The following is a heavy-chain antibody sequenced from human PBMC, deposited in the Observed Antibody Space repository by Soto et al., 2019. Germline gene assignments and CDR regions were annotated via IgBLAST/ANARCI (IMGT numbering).Heavy chain of an antibody. J-gene: IGHJ4*02. CDR2: ISSTTNYI. CDR3: ARESEDLTSNFDY. CDR1: GFTFTRYS. V-gene: IGHV3-21*06. Sequence: LRLSCAASGFTFTRYSMNWVRQAPGEGLEWVSSISSTTNYIYYGDSMKGRFTISRDNAKNSLYLEMNSLRAEDTAVYYCARESEDLTSNFDYWGQGTLVTVSS.